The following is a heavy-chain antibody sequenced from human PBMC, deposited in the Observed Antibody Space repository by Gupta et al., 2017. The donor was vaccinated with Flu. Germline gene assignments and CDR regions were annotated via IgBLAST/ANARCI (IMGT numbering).Heavy chain of an antibody. V-gene: IGHV3-15*01. CDR3: TSGWGTNDY. D-gene: IGHD3-16*01. Sequence: EVQLVESGGGLVKPGGSLRLSCAVSGFTFSKTWMSWVRQAPGKGLEWVGRIKKKSDGGTTDYAGAVKGRFTISRDDSINTLYLQMNSLKTEDTAVYYGTSGWGTNDYWGQGSLVTVSS. CDR2: IKKKSDGGTT. CDR1: GFTFSKTW. J-gene: IGHJ4*02.